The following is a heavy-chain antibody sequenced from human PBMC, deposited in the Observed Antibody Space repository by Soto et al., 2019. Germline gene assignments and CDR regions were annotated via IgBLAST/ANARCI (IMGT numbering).Heavy chain of an antibody. V-gene: IGHV1-69*06. CDR1: GGTFSSYA. Sequence: SVKVSCKASGGTFSSYAISWVRQAPGQGLEWMGGIIPIFGTANYAQKFQGRVTITADKSTSTAYMELSSLRSEDTAVYYCARGMPSGYCTNGVCSHFDYWGQGTLVTVSS. J-gene: IGHJ4*02. CDR2: IIPIFGTA. CDR3: ARGMPSGYCTNGVCSHFDY. D-gene: IGHD2-8*01.